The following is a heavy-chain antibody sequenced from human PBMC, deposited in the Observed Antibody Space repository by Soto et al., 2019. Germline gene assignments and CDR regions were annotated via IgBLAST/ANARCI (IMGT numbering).Heavy chain of an antibody. CDR3: ARVGYSSGWYGAY. CDR1: GFTVSSNY. Sequence: GGSLRLSCAASGFTVSSNYMSWVRQAPGKGLEWVSVIYSGGSTYYADSVKGRFTISRHNSKNTLYLQMNSLRAEDTAVYYCARVGYSSGWYGAYWGQGTLVTVSS. V-gene: IGHV3-53*04. D-gene: IGHD6-19*01. J-gene: IGHJ4*02. CDR2: IYSGGST.